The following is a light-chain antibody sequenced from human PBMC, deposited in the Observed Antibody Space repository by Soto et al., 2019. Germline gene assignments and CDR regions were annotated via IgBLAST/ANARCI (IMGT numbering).Light chain of an antibody. V-gene: IGKV3-15*01. CDR1: QSVSSS. Sequence: EVVVTHSPDTLSLSPRETATLSCRVRQSVSSSVAWYQHKPGQSPRLVVYSGDKRAPGIPPRCSGSGSGTDFTLTISSLESDDFAIYYCQQRYSWLRAFGPGTKVDIK. CDR3: QQRYSWLRA. CDR2: SGD. J-gene: IGKJ1*01.